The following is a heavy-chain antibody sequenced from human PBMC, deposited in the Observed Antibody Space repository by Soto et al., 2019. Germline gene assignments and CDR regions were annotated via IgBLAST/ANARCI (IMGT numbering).Heavy chain of an antibody. V-gene: IGHV4-59*01. J-gene: IGHJ4*02. CDR3: ARGGYYYLFDY. D-gene: IGHD3-22*01. CDR1: GGSISSYY. Sequence: NPSETLSLTCTVSGGSISSYYWSWIRQPPGKGLEWIGYIYYSGSTNYNPSLKSRVTISVDTSKNQFSLKLSSVTAADTAVYYCARGGYYYLFDYWGQGTLVTVSS. CDR2: IYYSGST.